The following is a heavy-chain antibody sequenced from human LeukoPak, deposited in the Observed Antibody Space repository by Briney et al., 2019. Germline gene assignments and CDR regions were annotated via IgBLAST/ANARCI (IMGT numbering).Heavy chain of an antibody. CDR1: GGSISSYY. Sequence: SETLFLTCTVSGGSISSYYWSWIRQPAGKGLEWIGRIYTSGSTNYNPSLKSRVTMSVDTSKNQFSLKLSSVTAADTAVYYCARDSGDSSGFNWFDPWGQGTLVTVSS. CDR2: IYTSGST. V-gene: IGHV4-4*07. D-gene: IGHD3-22*01. CDR3: ARDSGDSSGFNWFDP. J-gene: IGHJ5*02.